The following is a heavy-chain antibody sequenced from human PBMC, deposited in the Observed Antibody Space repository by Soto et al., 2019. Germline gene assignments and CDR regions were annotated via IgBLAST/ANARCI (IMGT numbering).Heavy chain of an antibody. CDR3: AKDATAVNGVWDPFDM. V-gene: IGHV3-23*01. J-gene: IGHJ3*02. D-gene: IGHD2-8*01. CDR1: AFPFSAYA. Sequence: EVQLLESGGGVVQPGGSLRLSCAASAFPFSAYAMSWVRQAPGKGLQWVSGVGGSDSDKHYADSVRGRFTVSRDNSKNTLYLQMNSLRADDTAVYYCAKDATAVNGVWDPFDMWGQGTEVTVSS. CDR2: VGGSDSDK.